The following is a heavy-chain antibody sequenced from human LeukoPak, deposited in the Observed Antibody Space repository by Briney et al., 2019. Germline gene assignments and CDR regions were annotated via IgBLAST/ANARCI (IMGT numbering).Heavy chain of an antibody. CDR1: GFSFSSYW. J-gene: IGHJ6*03. CDR2: IKQDGSEK. D-gene: IGHD2-2*01. V-gene: IGHV3-7*03. Sequence: PGGSLRLSCAASGFSFSSYWMNWVRQAPGKGLEWVANIKQDGSEKYYVDSVKGRFTISRDNSKNTLYLQMNSLRSEDTAVYYCARDEDPGVVGYQLPWGYYYMDVWGKGTTVTVSS. CDR3: ARDEDPGVVGYQLPWGYYYMDV.